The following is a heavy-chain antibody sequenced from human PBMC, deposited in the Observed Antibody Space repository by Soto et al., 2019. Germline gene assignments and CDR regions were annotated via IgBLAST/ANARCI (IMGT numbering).Heavy chain of an antibody. D-gene: IGHD2-2*03. V-gene: IGHV1-18*01. CDR2: ISAYNGNT. Sequence: ASVKVSCKASGYTFTSYGISWVRQAPGQGLEWMGWISAYNGNTNYAQKLQGRVTMTTDTSTSTAYMELRSLRSDDTAVYYCASFGYCSSTSCYGYYYYYGMDVWGQ. J-gene: IGHJ6*02. CDR3: ASFGYCSSTSCYGYYYYYGMDV. CDR1: GYTFTSYG.